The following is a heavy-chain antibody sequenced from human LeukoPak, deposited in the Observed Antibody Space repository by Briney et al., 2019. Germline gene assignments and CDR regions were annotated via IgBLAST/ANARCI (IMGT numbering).Heavy chain of an antibody. J-gene: IGHJ4*02. V-gene: IGHV4-39*01. CDR3: ARHSSSWYHFDY. D-gene: IGHD6-13*01. Sequence: WVRQAPGEGLEWIGSIYSSGATYYNPSLKSRVTISLVTSKNQFSLNLSSVTAAGTAVYYCARHSSSWYHFDYWGQGTLVTVSS. CDR2: IYSSGAT.